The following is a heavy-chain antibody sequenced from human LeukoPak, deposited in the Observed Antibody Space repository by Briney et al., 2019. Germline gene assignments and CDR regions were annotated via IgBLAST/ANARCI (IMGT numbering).Heavy chain of an antibody. CDR3: ARDTYYDFWSGYYSPYCYGMDV. CDR2: ISSSSSTI. V-gene: IGHV3-48*02. Sequence: GGSLRLSCAASGFTFSSYSMNWVRQAPGKGLEWVSYISSSSSTIYYADSVKGRFTISRDNAKNSLYLQMNSLRDEDTAVYYCARDTYYDFWSGYYSPYCYGMDVWGQGTTVTVSS. J-gene: IGHJ6*02. CDR1: GFTFSSYS. D-gene: IGHD3-3*01.